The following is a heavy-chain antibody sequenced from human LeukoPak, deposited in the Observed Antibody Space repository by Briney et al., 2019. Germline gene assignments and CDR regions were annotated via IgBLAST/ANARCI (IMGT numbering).Heavy chain of an antibody. CDR1: GFTFSSYG. Sequence: GGSLRLSCAASGFTFSSYGMSWVRQAPGKGLEWVSGISGSGGSTYYADSVKGRFTISRDNAKNSLYLQMNSLRAEDTALYYCAKDSGRWFGDGAPSPFDYWGQGTLVTVSS. V-gene: IGHV3-23*01. J-gene: IGHJ4*02. D-gene: IGHD3-10*01. CDR2: ISGSGGST. CDR3: AKDSGRWFGDGAPSPFDY.